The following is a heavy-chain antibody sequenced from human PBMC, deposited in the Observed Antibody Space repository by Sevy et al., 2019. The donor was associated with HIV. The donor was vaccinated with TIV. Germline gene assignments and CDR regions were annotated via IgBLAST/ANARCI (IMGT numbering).Heavy chain of an antibody. J-gene: IGHJ4*02. Sequence: GGSLRLSCTASGFTFSRYWMHWVRQAPGKGLVWVSRINSDGSSTSYADSVKGRFTISRDNAKNTLYLQMNSLRAEDTAVYYCARYYYESSGIDYWGQGTLVTVSS. CDR1: GFTFSRYW. D-gene: IGHD3-22*01. CDR3: ARYYYESSGIDY. V-gene: IGHV3-74*01. CDR2: INSDGSST.